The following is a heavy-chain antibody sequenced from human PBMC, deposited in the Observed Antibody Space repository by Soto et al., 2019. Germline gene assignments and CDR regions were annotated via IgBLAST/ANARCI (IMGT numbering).Heavy chain of an antibody. CDR3: ARGRSASSDFDS. V-gene: IGHV3-66*01. CDR1: GFTVSTYY. Sequence: EVQLVESGGGLVQPGGSLRLSCAASGFTVSTYYMNWVRQAPGEGLEWVSVVYSGGTTYYADSVRGRFTSSRDNSKSTLFLQMNSLRAEDTSVYYCARGRSASSDFDSWGQGNLVTVSS. J-gene: IGHJ4*02. CDR2: VYSGGTT. D-gene: IGHD3-10*01.